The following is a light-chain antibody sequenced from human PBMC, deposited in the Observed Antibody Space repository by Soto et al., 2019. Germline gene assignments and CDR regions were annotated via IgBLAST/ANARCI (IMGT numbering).Light chain of an antibody. CDR3: GTWDNSLSAV. V-gene: IGLV1-51*01. CDR2: DNG. J-gene: IGLJ2*01. CDR1: SSNIGSNY. Sequence: QSVLPQPPSVSAAPGQKVTISCSGSSSNIGSNYVSWYQQLPGTAPKLLIYDNGKRPSGIPDRFSGSQSGTSATLGITGLQTGDEADYYCGTWDNSLSAVFGGGTKVTVL.